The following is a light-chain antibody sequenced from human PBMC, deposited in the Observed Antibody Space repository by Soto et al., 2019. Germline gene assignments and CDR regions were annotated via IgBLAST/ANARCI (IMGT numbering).Light chain of an antibody. V-gene: IGLV2-14*01. Sequence: QSALTQPASVSGSPGQSITISCTGRNSDIGHSNFVSWYQQHAGKAPKLIIYEVTVRPSGVSTRFSGSKSGNTASLTISGLQADDEAVYYCASETSAATLGVFGGGTKLTVL. CDR1: NSDIGHSNF. CDR2: EVT. CDR3: ASETSAATLGV. J-gene: IGLJ3*02.